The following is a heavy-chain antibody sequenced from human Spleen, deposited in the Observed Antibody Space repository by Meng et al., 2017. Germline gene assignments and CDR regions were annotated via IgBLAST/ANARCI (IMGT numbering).Heavy chain of an antibody. D-gene: IGHD6-6*01. CDR1: GGSISSIDW. CDR2: IYHGGDT. CDR3: AIPHQRYSSSLGGYFQH. J-gene: IGHJ1*01. Sequence: SETLSLTCVVSGGSISSIDWWSWVRQPPGKGLEWIGEIYHGGDTNYNPSLKSRVTISVDTSQNNLSLKLSSVTAADSAVYYCAIPHQRYSSSLGGYFQHWGQGTLVTVSS. V-gene: IGHV4-4*02.